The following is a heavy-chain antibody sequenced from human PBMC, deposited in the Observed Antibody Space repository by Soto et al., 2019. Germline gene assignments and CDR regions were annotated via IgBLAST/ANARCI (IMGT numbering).Heavy chain of an antibody. CDR2: INPNSGGT. J-gene: IGHJ4*02. D-gene: IGHD2-21*02. V-gene: IGHV1-2*02. Sequence: ASVKVSCKAYGNTLAGYYMHWVRQAPGQGLEWMGWINPNSGGTNYAQKFQGRVTMTRDTSISTAYMELSSLRSDDTAVYYCAREIYGDNGGFDYWGQGTLVTV. CDR1: GNTLAGYY. CDR3: AREIYGDNGGFDY.